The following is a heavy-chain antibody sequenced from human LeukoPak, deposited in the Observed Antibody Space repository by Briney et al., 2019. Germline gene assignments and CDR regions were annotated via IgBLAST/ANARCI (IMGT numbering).Heavy chain of an antibody. V-gene: IGHV3-48*01. J-gene: IGHJ4*02. CDR2: ISSSSSTI. Sequence: GGSLRLSCAASGFTFSSYSMNWVRQAPGKGLEWVSYISSSSSTIYYADSVKGRFTISRDNSKNTLYLQMNSLRAEDTAVYYCAKGRGQLAATSFDYWGQGTLVTVSS. CDR1: GFTFSSYS. D-gene: IGHD6-6*01. CDR3: AKGRGQLAATSFDY.